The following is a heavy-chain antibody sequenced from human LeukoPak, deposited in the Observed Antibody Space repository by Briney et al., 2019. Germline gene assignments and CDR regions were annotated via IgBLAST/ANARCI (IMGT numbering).Heavy chain of an antibody. J-gene: IGHJ4*02. CDR2: INTNTGNP. Sequence: ASVKVSCKTSGYTFTSYAMNWVRQAPGQGLEYMGWINTNTGNPTYAQGFTGRFVFSLDTSVSTAYLQICSLKAEDTAVYYCAKIAYDSSGYYYNYWGQGTLVAVSS. V-gene: IGHV7-4-1*01. D-gene: IGHD3-22*01. CDR1: GYTFTSYA. CDR3: AKIAYDSSGYYYNY.